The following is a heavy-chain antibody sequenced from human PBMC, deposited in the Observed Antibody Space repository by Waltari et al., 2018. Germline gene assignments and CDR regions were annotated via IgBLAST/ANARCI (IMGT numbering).Heavy chain of an antibody. J-gene: IGHJ6*03. D-gene: IGHD1-20*01. Sequence: QVQLQESGSGLVKPSETLSLTCTVSGGSISSYYWSWIRPPPGKGLEWIGYIYYSGSTNYNPSLKSRVTISVDTSKNQFSLKLSSVTAADTAVYYCARAYNNWNDDGAYGYYYYMDVWGKGTTVTVSS. CDR1: GGSISSYY. CDR2: IYYSGST. V-gene: IGHV4-59*01. CDR3: ARAYNNWNDDGAYGYYYYMDV.